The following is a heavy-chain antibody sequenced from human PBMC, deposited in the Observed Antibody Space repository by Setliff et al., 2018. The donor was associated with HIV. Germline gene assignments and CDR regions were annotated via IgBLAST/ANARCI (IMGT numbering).Heavy chain of an antibody. D-gene: IGHD1-26*01. Sequence: GGSLRLSCAASGFTSRSYGMHWVRQAPGKGLEWVAFIWYDGSNKYYADSLKGRFTISRDTSKNTLYLQMNSLRAEDTAVYYCARDPILGGPDFFDYWGQGTLVTVSS. CDR1: GFTSRSYG. J-gene: IGHJ4*02. V-gene: IGHV3-33*01. CDR2: IWYDGSNK. CDR3: ARDPILGGPDFFDY.